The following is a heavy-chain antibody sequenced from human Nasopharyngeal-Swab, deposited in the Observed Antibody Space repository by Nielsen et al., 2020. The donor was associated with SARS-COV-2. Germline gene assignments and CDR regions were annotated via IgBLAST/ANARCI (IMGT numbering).Heavy chain of an antibody. Sequence: GGSLRLSCAASGFTFSDYYMSWIRQAQGKGLEYISYISGSGGTIYYGDSMKGRFTIYRDNAKNSLYLQMNSLRAEDTAVYYCARDRANWDFDYWGQGTLVTVSS. CDR2: ISGSGGTI. D-gene: IGHD7-27*01. CDR3: ARDRANWDFDY. J-gene: IGHJ4*02. V-gene: IGHV3-11*04. CDR1: GFTFSDYY.